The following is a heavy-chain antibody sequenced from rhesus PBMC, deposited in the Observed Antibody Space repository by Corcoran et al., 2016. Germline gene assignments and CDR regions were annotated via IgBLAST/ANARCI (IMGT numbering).Heavy chain of an antibody. CDR2: ISFAGSKE. CDR3: VRGCYGLDS. Sequence: EVQLVESGGGLVQPGGSLRLSCAASGFTFSTYGIHWVRQAPGKGLEWVALISFAGSKEYYARSAKDRFTFSGDNSKNMVYLQMNNLKLEDTAVYYCVRGCYGLDSWGQGVVVTVSS. J-gene: IGHJ6*01. CDR1: GFTFSTYG. V-gene: IGHV3-54*02.